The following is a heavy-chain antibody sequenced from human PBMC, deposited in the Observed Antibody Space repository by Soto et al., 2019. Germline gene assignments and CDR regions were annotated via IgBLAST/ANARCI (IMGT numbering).Heavy chain of an antibody. CDR2: ISYDGSNK. D-gene: IGHD1-26*01. CDR1: GFTFSSYP. CDR3: ASLWDFDY. J-gene: IGHJ4*02. Sequence: PGGPLRLSCAASGFTFSSYPMHCVRQAPGKGLEWVAVISYDGSNKYYAGSVKGRFTICRDNSKSTLYLQMNSLGAVDTAVYYCASLWDFDYWGQGT. V-gene: IGHV3-30-3*01.